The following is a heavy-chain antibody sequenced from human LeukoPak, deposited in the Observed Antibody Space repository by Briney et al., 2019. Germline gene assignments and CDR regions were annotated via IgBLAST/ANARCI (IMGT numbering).Heavy chain of an antibody. CDR2: FYYSGST. V-gene: IGHV4-31*03. CDR3: ARDHGRSYNYGSDALDI. D-gene: IGHD5-18*01. CDR1: GGSIKGGGFF. J-gene: IGHJ3*02. Sequence: SETLSLTCSVSGGSIKGGGFFWNWVRQHPGKGLEWIGHFYYSGSTSYNRSVKSRVTISVGTSKNQFSLKLTSVTAADTAMYYCARDHGRSYNYGSDALDIWGQGTLVIVSA.